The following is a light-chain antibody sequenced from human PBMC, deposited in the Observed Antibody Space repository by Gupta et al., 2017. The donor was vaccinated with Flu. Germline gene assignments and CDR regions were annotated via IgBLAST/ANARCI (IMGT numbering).Light chain of an antibody. CDR3: RQALQTSWT. CDR2: LGS. V-gene: IGKV2-28*01. CDR1: QSLLHSNGYNY. J-gene: IGKJ1*01. Sequence: IVMTQSPLSLPVTPGEPASISCRSSQSLLHSNGYNYLDWYLQKPGQSPQLLIYLGSNRASGVPDRFSGSGSGTDFTLKISRVEAEDVGVYYCRQALQTSWTFGQGTKVEIK.